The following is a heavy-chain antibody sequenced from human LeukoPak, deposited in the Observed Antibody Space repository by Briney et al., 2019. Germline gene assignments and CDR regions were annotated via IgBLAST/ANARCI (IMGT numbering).Heavy chain of an antibody. V-gene: IGHV4-34*01. CDR2: INHSGST. D-gene: IGHD3-3*01. CDR3: ARCCYDFWSGTLARRHDKYFQH. CDR1: GGSFSGYY. J-gene: IGHJ1*01. Sequence: SETLSLTCAVYGGSFSGYYWSWIRQPPGKELEWIGEINHSGSTNYNPSLKSRVTISVDTSKNQFSLKLSSVTAADTAVYYCARCCYDFWSGTLARRHDKYFQHWGQGTLVTVSS.